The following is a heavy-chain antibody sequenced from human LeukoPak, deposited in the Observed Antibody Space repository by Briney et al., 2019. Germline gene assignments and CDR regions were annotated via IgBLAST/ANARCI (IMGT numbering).Heavy chain of an antibody. CDR3: ARDDTSAHFFDY. CDR2: ISTSSSHM. CDR1: GFTFKIYS. Sequence: PGGSLRLSCAASGFTFKIYSMNWVRQAPGRGLEWVSSISTSSSHMYYADSVKGRFTISRDNAKNSLYLQMNTLRAEDTAVYYCARDDTSAHFFDYWGQGTLVTVSS. V-gene: IGHV3-21*01. D-gene: IGHD3-10*01. J-gene: IGHJ4*02.